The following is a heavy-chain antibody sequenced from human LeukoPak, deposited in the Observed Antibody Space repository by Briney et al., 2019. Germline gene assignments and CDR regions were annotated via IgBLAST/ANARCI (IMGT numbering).Heavy chain of an antibody. J-gene: IGHJ4*02. D-gene: IGHD3-22*01. V-gene: IGHV3-33*06. CDR2: IWYDGSNK. CDR1: GFTFSSYG. CDR3: AKTSSNYYYDSSGYYPTETYYFDY. Sequence: GGSLRLSCAASGFTFSSYGMHWVRQAPGKGLEWVAVIWYDGSNKYCADSVKGRFTTSRDNSKNTLYLQMNSLRAEDTAVYYCAKTSSNYYYDSSGYYPTETYYFDYWGQGTLVTVSS.